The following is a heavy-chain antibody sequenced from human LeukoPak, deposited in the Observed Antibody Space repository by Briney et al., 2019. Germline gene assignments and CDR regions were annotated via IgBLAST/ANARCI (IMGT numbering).Heavy chain of an antibody. V-gene: IGHV3-15*01. Sequence: GGSLRLSCAASGFTFSNTWMSWVRQAPGKGLEWVGCIKTNTDGGTTDYAAPVKGRFSISDDDSKNTLYLQMNSLKTEDTAVYYCTTTLVHSGYWGQGTLVTVSS. CDR1: GFTFSNTW. CDR2: IKTNTDGGTT. CDR3: TTTLVHSGY. J-gene: IGHJ4*02. D-gene: IGHD2-21*01.